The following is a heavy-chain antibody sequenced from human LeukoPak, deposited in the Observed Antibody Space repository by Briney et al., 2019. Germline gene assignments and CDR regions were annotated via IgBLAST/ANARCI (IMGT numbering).Heavy chain of an antibody. V-gene: IGHV1-2*02. CDR2: INPNSGGT. J-gene: IGHJ3*02. CDR1: GYTFTGYY. D-gene: IGHD3-10*01. Sequence: ASVKVSCKASGYTFTGYYMHWVRQAPGQGLEWMGWINPNSGGTNYARKFQGRVTMTRDTPISTAYMELSRLRSDDTAVYYCARALAAVRGPPVRVDAFDIWGQGTMVTVSS. CDR3: ARALAAVRGPPVRVDAFDI.